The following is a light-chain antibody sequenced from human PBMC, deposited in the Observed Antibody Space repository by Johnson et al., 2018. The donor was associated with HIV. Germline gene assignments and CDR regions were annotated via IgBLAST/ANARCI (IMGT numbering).Light chain of an antibody. J-gene: IGLJ1*01. CDR2: ENN. CDR3: GTWDSSLSAGWV. V-gene: IGLV1-51*02. CDR1: SSNIGNNY. Sequence: QSILTQPPSVSAAPGQKVTISCSGSSSNIGNNYVSWYQQLPGTVPKLLIYENNKRPSGIPDRFSGSKSGTSATLGITGLQTGDEADYYCGTWDSSLSAGWVFGTGTKVTVL.